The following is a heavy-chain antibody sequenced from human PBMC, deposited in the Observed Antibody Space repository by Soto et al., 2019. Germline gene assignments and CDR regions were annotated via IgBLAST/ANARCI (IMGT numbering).Heavy chain of an antibody. V-gene: IGHV4-4*02. CDR1: SGSISSSNW. D-gene: IGHD6-19*01. J-gene: IGHJ4*02. CDR3: ARIVPGQYYFDY. CDR2: IYHSGST. Sequence: PSETLSLTCAVSSGSISSSNWWSWVRQPPGKGLEWIGEIYHSGSTNYNPSLKSRVTISVDKSKNQFSLKLSSVTAADTAVYYCARIVPGQYYFDYWGQGTLVTVSS.